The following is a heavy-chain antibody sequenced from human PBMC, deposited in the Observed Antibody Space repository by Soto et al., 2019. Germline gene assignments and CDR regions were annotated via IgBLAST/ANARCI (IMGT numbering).Heavy chain of an antibody. Sequence: SLRLSCAASGFSFGRYAVRWVRQAPGKGLEWVASIPYDGGNRKYADSVKGRFTISRDNAKDMLYLHMSSLGPDDTSVYYCAREYLDYGPDVWGQGTSVTVSS. CDR3: AREYLDYGPDV. J-gene: IGHJ6*02. CDR1: GFSFGRYA. CDR2: IPYDGGNR. V-gene: IGHV3-30-3*01.